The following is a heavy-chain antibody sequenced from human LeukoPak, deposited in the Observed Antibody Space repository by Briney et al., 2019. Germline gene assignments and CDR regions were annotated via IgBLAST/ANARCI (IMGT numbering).Heavy chain of an antibody. CDR1: GFTFSRYW. D-gene: IGHD3-16*01. V-gene: IGHV3-7*05. Sequence: GGSLRLFCAASGFTFSRYWMTWVRQAAGKVLEWVAYINQDGSEKYYVDSVKGRFTISRDNAENSLYAQMSSLRAEDTAVYYCARVAGERGGAFDIWGQGTMVTVSS. CDR3: ARVAGERGGAFDI. CDR2: INQDGSEK. J-gene: IGHJ3*02.